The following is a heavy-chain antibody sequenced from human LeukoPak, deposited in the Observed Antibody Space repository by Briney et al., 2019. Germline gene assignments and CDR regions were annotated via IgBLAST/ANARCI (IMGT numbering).Heavy chain of an antibody. J-gene: IGHJ4*02. Sequence: GGSLRLSCTASGCSFSGHWMHWARQLPGKGLVWVSRISPTGSTTSYADSVKGRFTVSRDNAKNTLYLQVNNLRAEDTAVYYCARGPNSNWSGLDFWGQGTLLTVSS. CDR2: ISPTGSTT. CDR1: GCSFSGHW. D-gene: IGHD6-6*01. V-gene: IGHV3-74*01. CDR3: ARGPNSNWSGLDF.